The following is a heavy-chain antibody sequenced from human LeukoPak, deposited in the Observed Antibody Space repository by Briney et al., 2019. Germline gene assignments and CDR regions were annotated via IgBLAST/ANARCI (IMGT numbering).Heavy chain of an antibody. CDR1: GGYFSGYY. CDR3: ARGPRWLRY. D-gene: IGHD3-22*01. J-gene: IGHJ4*02. V-gene: IGHV4-34*01. CDR2: INHSGST. Sequence: PSETLSLTCAVHGGYFSGYYWSWIRQPPGKGLEWIGEINHSGSTNYNPSLKSRVTISVDTSKNQFSLKLSSVTAADTAVYYCARGPRWLRYWGQGTLVTVSS.